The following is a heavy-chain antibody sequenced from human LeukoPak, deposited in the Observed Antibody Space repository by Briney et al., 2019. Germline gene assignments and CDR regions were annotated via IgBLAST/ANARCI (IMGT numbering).Heavy chain of an antibody. D-gene: IGHD3-9*01. CDR2: ISWNSGSI. V-gene: IGHV3-9*01. CDR1: GFTFDDYA. CDR3: AKMGPVNDILTGYLPPYYYYGMDV. Sequence: PGGSLRLSCAASGFTFDDYAMYWVRQAPGKGLEWVSGISWNSGSIGYADSVKGRFTISRDNAKNSLYLQMNSLRAEDTALYYCAKMGPVNDILTGYLPPYYYYGMDVWGQGTTVTVSS. J-gene: IGHJ6*02.